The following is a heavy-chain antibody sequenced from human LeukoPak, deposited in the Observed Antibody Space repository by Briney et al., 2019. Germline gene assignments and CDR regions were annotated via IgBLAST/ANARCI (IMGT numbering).Heavy chain of an antibody. CDR2: ISAYNGNT. Sequence: GASVKVSCKASGYTFTSYYMHWVRQAPGQGLEWMGWISAYNGNTNYAQKLQGRVTMTTDTSTSTAYMELRSLRSDDTAVYYCARPWRQGHWFDPWGQGTLVTVSS. J-gene: IGHJ5*02. D-gene: IGHD3-3*01. CDR1: GYTFTSYY. V-gene: IGHV1-18*04. CDR3: ARPWRQGHWFDP.